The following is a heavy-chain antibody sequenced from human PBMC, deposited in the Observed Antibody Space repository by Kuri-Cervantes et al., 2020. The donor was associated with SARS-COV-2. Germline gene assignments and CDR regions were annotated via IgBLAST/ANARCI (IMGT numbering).Heavy chain of an antibody. J-gene: IGHJ6*03. CDR1: GFTFSDYY. CDR2: ISSSGSTI. Sequence: GGSLRLSCAASGFTFSDYYMSWIRQAPGKGLEWVSYISSSGSTIYYADSVKGRFTISRDNAKNSLYLQMNSLRAEDTAVYYCARGGGGGYSSSWYSGSYYMDVWGKGTTVTVSS. V-gene: IGHV3-11*04. CDR3: ARGGGGGYSSSWYSGSYYMDV. D-gene: IGHD6-13*01.